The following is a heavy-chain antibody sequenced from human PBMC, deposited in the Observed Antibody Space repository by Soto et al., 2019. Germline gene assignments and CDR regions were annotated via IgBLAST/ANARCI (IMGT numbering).Heavy chain of an antibody. CDR1: GFTFSSYG. V-gene: IGHV3-30*03. Sequence: PGGSLRLSCAASGFTFSSYGMHWVRQAPGKGLEWVAVISYDGSNKYYADSVKGRFTISRDNSKNTLYLQMNSLRAEDTAVYYCARIPLGGSYYYYGMDVWGQGTTVTVSS. CDR2: ISYDGSNK. J-gene: IGHJ6*02. CDR3: ARIPLGGSYYYYGMDV.